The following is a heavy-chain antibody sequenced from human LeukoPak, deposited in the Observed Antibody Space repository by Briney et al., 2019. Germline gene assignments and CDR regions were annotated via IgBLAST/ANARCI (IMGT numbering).Heavy chain of an antibody. CDR3: AKDQRFGDLDDY. CDR2: ISGSAITT. CDR1: GFTFSNYA. J-gene: IGHJ4*02. Sequence: GGSLRLSCTTSGFTFSNYAMSWVRQAPGKGPEWVSSISGSAITTYYADSVKGRFAISRDNSKNTLYLQMTSLRAEDTAVYYCAKDQRFGDLDDYRGQGTLVTVSS. V-gene: IGHV3-23*01. D-gene: IGHD3-10*01.